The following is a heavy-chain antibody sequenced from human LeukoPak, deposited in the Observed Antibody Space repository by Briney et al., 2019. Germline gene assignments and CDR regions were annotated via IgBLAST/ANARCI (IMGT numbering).Heavy chain of an antibody. D-gene: IGHD3-10*01. CDR1: GFTFSSYG. CDR2: IRYDGSNK. V-gene: IGHV3-30*02. Sequence: GGSLRLSCAASGFTFSSYGVHWVRQAPGKGLEWVAFIRYDGSNKYYADSVKGRFTISRDNSKNTLYMQMKSLRAEDTAVYYCAGQYYYGSGSYSRYYYYYYMDVWGKGTTVTISS. CDR3: AGQYYYGSGSYSRYYYYYYMDV. J-gene: IGHJ6*03.